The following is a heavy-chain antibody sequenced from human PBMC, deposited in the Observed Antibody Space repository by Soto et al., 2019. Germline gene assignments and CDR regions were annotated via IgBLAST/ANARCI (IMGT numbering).Heavy chain of an antibody. V-gene: IGHV5-51*01. D-gene: IGHD3-22*01. CDR3: ARPYDSTQGGPPRNWYFDL. J-gene: IGHJ2*01. Sequence: PGESLKISCKGSGYSFTSYWIGWVRQMPGKGLEWMGIIYPGDSDTRYSPSFQGQVTISADKSISTAYPQWSSLKASDTAMYYCARPYDSTQGGPPRNWYFDLWGRGTLVTVSS. CDR1: GYSFTSYW. CDR2: IYPGDSDT.